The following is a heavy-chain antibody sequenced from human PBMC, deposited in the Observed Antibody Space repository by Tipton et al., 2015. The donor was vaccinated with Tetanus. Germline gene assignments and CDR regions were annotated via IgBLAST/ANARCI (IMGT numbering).Heavy chain of an antibody. CDR3: AKDRAPYYYDSSGRSAFDI. J-gene: IGHJ3*02. Sequence: CAASGFTFDDYAMHWVRQAPGKGLEWVSGISWNSGSIGYADSVKGRFTISRDNAKNSLYLQMNSLRAEDTALYYCAKDRAPYYYDSSGRSAFDIWGQGTMVTVSS. CDR1: GFTFDDYA. CDR2: ISWNSGSI. D-gene: IGHD3-22*01. V-gene: IGHV3-9*01.